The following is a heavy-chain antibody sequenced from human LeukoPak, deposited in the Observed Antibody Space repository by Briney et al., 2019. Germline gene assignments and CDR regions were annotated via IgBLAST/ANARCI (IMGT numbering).Heavy chain of an antibody. CDR2: IYHSGST. V-gene: IGHV4-38-2*01. Sequence: SETLSLTCAVSGYSITSGYYWGWIRQPPGQGLEWIGTIYHSGSTYHNPSLKSRVIVSVDTSKNQFSLKLSSVTAADTAVYYCVRSPYYYYHMDVWGKGTSVTVSS. CDR1: GYSITSGYY. CDR3: VRSPYYYYHMDV. J-gene: IGHJ6*03.